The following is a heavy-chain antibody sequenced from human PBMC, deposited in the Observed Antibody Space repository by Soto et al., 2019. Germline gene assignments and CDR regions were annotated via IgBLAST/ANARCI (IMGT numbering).Heavy chain of an antibody. Sequence: SQTLSLTCAISGDSVSGNSAAWNWIRQSPSRGLEWLGRTYYRSRWYNDYAVSVKSRITVTPDTSKNQLSLHLNSVTPEDTAVYYCARELPYYVSSDSYLDYWGQGALVTVSS. D-gene: IGHD3-16*01. V-gene: IGHV6-1*01. CDR1: GDSVSGNSAA. CDR3: ARELPYYVSSDSYLDY. CDR2: TYYRSRWYN. J-gene: IGHJ4*02.